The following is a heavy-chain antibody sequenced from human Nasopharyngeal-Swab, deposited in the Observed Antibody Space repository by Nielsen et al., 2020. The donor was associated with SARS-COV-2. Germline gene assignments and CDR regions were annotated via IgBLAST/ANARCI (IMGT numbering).Heavy chain of an antibody. CDR2: ISSSSSTI. V-gene: IGHV3-48*02. J-gene: IGHJ4*02. CDR3: ARVRSSHAGVLSYDIFTGYADY. Sequence: WIRQAPGKGLEWVSYISSSSSTIYYADPVKGRFTISRDNAKNSLYLQMNSLRDEDTAVYYCARVRSSHAGVLSYDIFTGYADYWGQGTLVTVSS. D-gene: IGHD3-9*01.